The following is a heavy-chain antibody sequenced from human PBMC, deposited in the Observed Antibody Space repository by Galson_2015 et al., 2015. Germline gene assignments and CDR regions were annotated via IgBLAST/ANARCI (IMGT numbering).Heavy chain of an antibody. V-gene: IGHV4-34*01. Sequence: ETLSLTCAVYGGSFSGYYWSWIRQPPGKGLEWIGEINHSGSTNYNPSLKSRVTISVDTSKNQFSLKLSSVTAADTAVYYCARAGDDFWSGYSISFDYWGQGALVTVSS. CDR2: INHSGST. D-gene: IGHD3-3*01. J-gene: IGHJ4*02. CDR1: GGSFSGYY. CDR3: ARAGDDFWSGYSISFDY.